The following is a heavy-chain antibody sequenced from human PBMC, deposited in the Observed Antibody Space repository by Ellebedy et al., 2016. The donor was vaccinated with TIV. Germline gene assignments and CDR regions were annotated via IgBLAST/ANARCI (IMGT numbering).Heavy chain of an antibody. CDR1: GYTFTSYY. CDR3: ARGSLLWFGELYG. J-gene: IGHJ4*02. Sequence: ASVKVSXXASGYTFTSYYMHWVRQAPGQGLEWMGIINPSGGSTSYAQKFQGRVTMTRDTSTSTVYMELSSLRSEDTAVYYCARGSLLWFGELYGWGQGTLVTVSS. D-gene: IGHD3-10*01. V-gene: IGHV1-46*01. CDR2: INPSGGST.